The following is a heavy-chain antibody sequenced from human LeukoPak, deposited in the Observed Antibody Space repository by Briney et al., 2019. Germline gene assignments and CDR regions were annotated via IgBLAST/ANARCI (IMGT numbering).Heavy chain of an antibody. D-gene: IGHD6-19*01. CDR3: ARAQSSGWWFYNWFDP. V-gene: IGHV1-46*01. CDR1: GYTFTSYY. CDR2: INPSGGST. J-gene: IGHJ5*02. Sequence: GASVKVSCKASGYTFTSYYKHWVRQAPGQGLEWMGIINPSGGSTSYAQKFQGRVTMTRDTSTSTVYMELSNLRSEDTAVYYCARAQSSGWWFYNWFDPWGQGTLVTVSS.